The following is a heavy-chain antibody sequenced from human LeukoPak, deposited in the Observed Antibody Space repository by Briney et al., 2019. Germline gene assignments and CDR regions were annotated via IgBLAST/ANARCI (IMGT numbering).Heavy chain of an antibody. CDR2: ISYDGSNK. D-gene: IGHD5-18*01. V-gene: IGHV3-30*03. CDR3: SSNGYSYGLLFDY. Sequence: GGSLRLSCAASGFTFSSYGMHWVRQAPGKGLEWVAVISYDGSNKYYADSVKGRFTISRDNSKNTLYLQMNNLRAEDTAVYYCSSNGYSYGLLFDYWGQGTLVTVSS. J-gene: IGHJ4*02. CDR1: GFTFSSYG.